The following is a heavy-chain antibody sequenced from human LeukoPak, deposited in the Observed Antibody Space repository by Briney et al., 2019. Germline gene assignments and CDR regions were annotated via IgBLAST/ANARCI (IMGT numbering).Heavy chain of an antibody. D-gene: IGHD6-6*01. CDR3: AKDLSSSSFPLYYFDY. Sequence: GGSLRLSCAASGFTFSSYAMSWVRQAPGKGLEWVSAISGSGGSTYYADSVKGRFTISRDNSKNTLYLQMNSLRAEDTAVYYCAKDLSSSSFPLYYFDYWGQGTLVTVSS. V-gene: IGHV3-23*01. CDR2: ISGSGGST. CDR1: GFTFSSYA. J-gene: IGHJ4*02.